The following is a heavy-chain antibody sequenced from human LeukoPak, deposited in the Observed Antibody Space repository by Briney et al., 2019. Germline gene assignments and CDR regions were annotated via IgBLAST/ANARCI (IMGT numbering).Heavy chain of an antibody. CDR3: ARAVDTAMVTGGMDV. Sequence: SETLSLTCAVYGGSFSGYYWSWIRQPPGKGLEWIGEINHSGSTNYNPSLKSRVTISVDTSKNQFSLKLSSVTAADTAVYCCARAVDTAMVTGGMDVWGQGTTVTVSS. CDR2: INHSGST. CDR1: GGSFSGYY. J-gene: IGHJ6*02. D-gene: IGHD5-18*01. V-gene: IGHV4-34*01.